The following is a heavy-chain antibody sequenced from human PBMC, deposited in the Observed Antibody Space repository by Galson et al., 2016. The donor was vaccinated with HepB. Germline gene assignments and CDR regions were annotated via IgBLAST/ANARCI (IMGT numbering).Heavy chain of an antibody. Sequence: SLSLSCAASGFSFSNYGLHWVRQAPAKGLEWVAGVSYGGRKNYYVGSVKGRFTISRDNSKNTLYLQMNSLRPEDTAIYYCAKDYCSDTCHLGRWNVWGQGTPVTVSS. CDR1: GFSFSNYG. CDR3: AKDYCSDTCHLGRWNV. CDR2: VSYGGRKN. D-gene: IGHD2-15*01. J-gene: IGHJ6*02. V-gene: IGHV3-30*18.